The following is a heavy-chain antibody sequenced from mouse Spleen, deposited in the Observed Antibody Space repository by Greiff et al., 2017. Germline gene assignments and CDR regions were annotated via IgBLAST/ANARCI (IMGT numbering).Heavy chain of an antibody. D-gene: IGHD2-1*01. J-gene: IGHJ3*01. CDR2: INSNGGST. CDR3: ARHGGYGNPWFAY. CDR1: GFTFSSYA. Sequence: EVMLVESGGGLVKPGGSLKLSCAASGFTFSSYAMSWVRQTPEKRLEWVAAINSNGGSTYYPDTVKDRFTISRDNAKNTLYLQMSSLRSEDTALYYCARHGGYGNPWFAYWGQGTLVTVSA. V-gene: IGHV5-6-2*01.